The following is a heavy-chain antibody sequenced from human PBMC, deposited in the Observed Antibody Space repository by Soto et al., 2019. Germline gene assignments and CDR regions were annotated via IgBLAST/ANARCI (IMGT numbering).Heavy chain of an antibody. J-gene: IGHJ4*02. CDR2: ISGSGGST. CDR3: GKGITEGGIAAAGFFDY. V-gene: IGHV3-23*01. Sequence: GGSLRLSCAASGFTFSSYAMSWVRQAPGKGLEWVSAISGSGGSTYYADSVKGRFTISRDNSKNTLYLQMNSLRAEDTAVYYCGKGITEGGIAAAGFFDYWGQGTLVTVSS. D-gene: IGHD6-13*01. CDR1: GFTFSSYA.